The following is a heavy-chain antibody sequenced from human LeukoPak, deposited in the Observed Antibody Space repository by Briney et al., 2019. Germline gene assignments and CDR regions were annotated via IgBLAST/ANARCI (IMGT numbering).Heavy chain of an antibody. J-gene: IGHJ5*02. CDR3: ARSGIAAAGPSRSHWFDP. V-gene: IGHV3-33*01. D-gene: IGHD6-13*01. Sequence: PGRSLRLSCAASGFTFSSYGMHWVRQAPGKGLEWVAVIWYDGSNKYYADSVKGRFTISRDNSKNTLYLQMNSLRAEDTAVYYCARSGIAAAGPSRSHWFDPWGQGTLVTVSS. CDR2: IWYDGSNK. CDR1: GFTFSSYG.